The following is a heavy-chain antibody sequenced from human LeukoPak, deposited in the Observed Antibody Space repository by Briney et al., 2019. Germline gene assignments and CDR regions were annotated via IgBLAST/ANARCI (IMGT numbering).Heavy chain of an antibody. J-gene: IGHJ3*02. CDR3: ARAKVEGAAPHAFDI. V-gene: IGHV3-30-3*01. CDR1: GFTFKSYA. D-gene: IGHD2-15*01. CDR2: VSHDGSRT. Sequence: GGSLRLSCSVSGFTFKSYAFHWVRQASGKGLEWVAVVSHDGSRTYYADSVKGRFTISRDNSKNTMYLQMNSLRVEDTAIYYCARAKVEGAAPHAFDIWGKGTMVPVSS.